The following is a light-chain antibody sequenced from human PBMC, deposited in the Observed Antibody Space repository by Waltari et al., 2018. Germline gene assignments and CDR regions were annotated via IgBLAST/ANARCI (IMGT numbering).Light chain of an antibody. CDR2: RSV. Sequence: QSVLTQSPSGSGTPGQRVTISCSGSSSNIGSNYVYWYQQLPGTAPKLLIYRSVQRPSGVPARFSGSKSGTSASLAISGLRSEDEGDYYCVAWDDSLSGLWVFGGGTKLTVL. J-gene: IGLJ3*02. CDR1: SSNIGSNY. V-gene: IGLV1-47*01. CDR3: VAWDDSLSGLWV.